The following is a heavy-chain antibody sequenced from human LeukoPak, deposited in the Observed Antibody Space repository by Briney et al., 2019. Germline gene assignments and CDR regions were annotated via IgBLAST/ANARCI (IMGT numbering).Heavy chain of an antibody. CDR1: GFTLDDYA. Sequence: GGSLRLSCAASGFTLDDYAMQWVRQAPGKGLKWVSGISWNSGSIGYADSVKGRFTISRDNAKNSLYLQMNSLRAEDTAVYYCAKVQGQWLGTIDYWGQGTLVTVSS. CDR3: AKVQGQWLGTIDY. D-gene: IGHD6-19*01. V-gene: IGHV3-9*01. CDR2: ISWNSGSI. J-gene: IGHJ4*02.